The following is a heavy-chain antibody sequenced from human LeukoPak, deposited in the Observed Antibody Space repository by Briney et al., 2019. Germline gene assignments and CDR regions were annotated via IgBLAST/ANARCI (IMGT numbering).Heavy chain of an antibody. CDR2: INPNSGGT. CDR1: GYTFTGYY. D-gene: IGHD4-17*01. V-gene: IGHV1-2*02. CDR3: ARGPYDYGDYFPDY. Sequence: ASVKVSCKASGYTFTGYYMRWVRQAPGQGLEWMGWINPNSGGTNYAQKFQGRVTMTRDTSISTAYMELSRLRSDDTAVYYCARGPYDYGDYFPDYWGQGTLVTVSS. J-gene: IGHJ4*02.